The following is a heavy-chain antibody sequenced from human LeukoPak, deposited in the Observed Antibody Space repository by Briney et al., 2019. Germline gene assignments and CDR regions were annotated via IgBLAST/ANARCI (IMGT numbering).Heavy chain of an antibody. Sequence: SETLSLTCNVSGGSITSSTSYWDWIRQPPGKGREWIGSINYSGSTYYNPSLKSRVTIVVDTSKNQFTLKLSSVTAADTAVYYCARMITWYFDLWGRATLVTVSS. CDR3: ARMITWYFDL. D-gene: IGHD3-16*01. CDR2: INYSGST. V-gene: IGHV4-39*01. CDR1: GGSITSSTSY. J-gene: IGHJ2*01.